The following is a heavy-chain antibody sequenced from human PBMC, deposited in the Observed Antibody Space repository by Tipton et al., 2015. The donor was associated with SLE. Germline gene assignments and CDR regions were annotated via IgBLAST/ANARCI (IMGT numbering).Heavy chain of an antibody. D-gene: IGHD6-19*01. CDR2: FYTSGST. J-gene: IGHJ6*03. CDR1: GGSISSDDYY. Sequence: TLSLTCSVSGGSISSDDYYWTWIRPPAGKGLEWIGYFYTSGSTNYNPPLKSRVTISVDTSKNQFSLKLSSVTAADTAVYYCARGGIAVTGGNYYYYYYMDVWGKGTTVTVSS. V-gene: IGHV4-61*09. CDR3: ARGGIAVTGGNYYYYYYMDV.